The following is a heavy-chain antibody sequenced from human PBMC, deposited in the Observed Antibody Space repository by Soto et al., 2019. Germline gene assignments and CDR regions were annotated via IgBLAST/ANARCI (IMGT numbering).Heavy chain of an antibody. Sequence: PGGSLRLSCAASGFTFTSAWMSWVRQAPGKGLEWVGHIKTKTEGETTDYAAPVKGRFSISRDDSKNTQSLQMNGLKSEDTAVYYCATGLPIAGGGEFDYWGQGTLVTVS. V-gene: IGHV3-15*01. J-gene: IGHJ4*02. CDR2: IKTKTEGETT. CDR3: ATGLPIAGGGEFDY. D-gene: IGHD2-21*01. CDR1: GFTFTSAW.